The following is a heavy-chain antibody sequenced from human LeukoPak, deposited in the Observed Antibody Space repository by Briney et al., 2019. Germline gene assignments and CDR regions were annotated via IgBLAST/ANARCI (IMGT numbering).Heavy chain of an antibody. D-gene: IGHD3-22*01. V-gene: IGHV3-30*18. J-gene: IGHJ4*02. CDR1: GFTFSTYG. CDR3: AKYYDGSGCPGY. CDR2: ISSEGSNK. Sequence: GGSLRLSCAASGFTFSTYGMHWVRQAPGKGLEWVAVISSEGSNKYYADSVKGRFTISRDNSKNTLYLRMNSLRAEDTAVYYCAKYYDGSGCPGYWGQGTLVTVSS.